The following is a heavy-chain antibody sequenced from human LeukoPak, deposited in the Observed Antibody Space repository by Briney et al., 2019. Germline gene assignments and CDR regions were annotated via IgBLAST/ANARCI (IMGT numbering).Heavy chain of an antibody. J-gene: IGHJ4*02. CDR3: ARRGVVEVDY. D-gene: IGHD3-3*01. Sequence: GESLKISCKGSGNSFSNYWIGWVRRLPGRGLEWMGIIYPGDSDTRYNPSFQGQVTISADKSISTAYLQWSSLKASDTAMYYCARRGVVEVDYWGQGTLVTVSS. V-gene: IGHV5-51*01. CDR2: IYPGDSDT. CDR1: GNSFSNYW.